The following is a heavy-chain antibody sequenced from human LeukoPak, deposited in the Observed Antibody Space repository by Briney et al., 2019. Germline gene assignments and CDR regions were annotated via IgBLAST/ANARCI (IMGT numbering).Heavy chain of an antibody. CDR2: INAGNGNT. V-gene: IGHV1-3*01. J-gene: IGHJ6*04. D-gene: IGHD6-19*01. Sequence: KPGGSLRLPCAASGFTFSSYAMHWVRQAPGQRLEWMGWINAGNGNTKYSQKFQGRVTITRDTSASTAYMELSSVRSEGTAVYYCARGYSGWYSGGMDVWGKGTTVTVSS. CDR1: GFTFSSYA. CDR3: ARGYSGWYSGGMDV.